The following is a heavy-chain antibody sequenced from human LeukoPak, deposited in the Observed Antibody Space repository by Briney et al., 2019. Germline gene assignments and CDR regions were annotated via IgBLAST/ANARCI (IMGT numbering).Heavy chain of an antibody. J-gene: IGHJ4*02. Sequence: KASETLSLTCTVSGGSISSSSYYWGWIRQPPGKGLEWIGSIYYSGSTYYNPSLKSRVTISVDTSKNQFSLKLSSVTAADTAVYYCACLGANDYWGQGTLVTVSS. CDR3: ACLGANDY. CDR1: GGSISSSSYY. D-gene: IGHD5/OR15-5a*01. V-gene: IGHV4-39*01. CDR2: IYYSGST.